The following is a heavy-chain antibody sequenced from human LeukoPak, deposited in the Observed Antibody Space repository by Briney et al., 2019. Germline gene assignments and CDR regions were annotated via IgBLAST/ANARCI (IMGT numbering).Heavy chain of an antibody. D-gene: IGHD2-2*01. CDR2: ISVSSSTR. V-gene: IGHV3-48*01. J-gene: IGHJ4*02. Sequence: GGSLRLSCAASGFTFNRYSMNWVRQAPGKGLEWVSYISVSSSTRYYADSVKGRFAISRDNSKNTLYLQMNSLRAEDTAVYYCAKTSPEYQLLFFYFDYWGQGTLVTVSS. CDR3: AKTSPEYQLLFFYFDY. CDR1: GFTFNRYS.